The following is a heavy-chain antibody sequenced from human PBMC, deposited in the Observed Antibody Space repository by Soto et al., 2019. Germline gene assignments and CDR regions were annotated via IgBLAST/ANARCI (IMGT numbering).Heavy chain of an antibody. CDR2: IYPGDSDT. V-gene: IGHV5-51*01. CDR3: ARHQVATMPYYYYYMDV. D-gene: IGHD5-12*01. J-gene: IGHJ6*03. Sequence: GESLKISCKGSGYSFTSYWIGWVRQMPGKGLEWMGIIYPGDSDTRYSPSFQGQVTISADKSISTAYLQWSSLKASDTAMYYCARHQVATMPYYYYYMDVWGKGTTVTVSS. CDR1: GYSFTSYW.